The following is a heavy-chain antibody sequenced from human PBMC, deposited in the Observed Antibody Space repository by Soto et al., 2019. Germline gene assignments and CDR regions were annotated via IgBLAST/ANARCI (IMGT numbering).Heavy chain of an antibody. Sequence: QVQLQESGPRLVKPSGTLSLTCGVSGDSFSSSNWWTWVRQPPGKGLEWIGDIPHTGHTDYSPSLRSRVTISIDTSKKEFSLNLTSVTATDTAVYYCARSPRRVDGKWFLDYWGQGALVTVSS. J-gene: IGHJ4*02. CDR2: IPHTGHT. CDR1: GDSFSSSNW. D-gene: IGHD3-22*01. V-gene: IGHV4-4*02. CDR3: ARSPRRVDGKWFLDY.